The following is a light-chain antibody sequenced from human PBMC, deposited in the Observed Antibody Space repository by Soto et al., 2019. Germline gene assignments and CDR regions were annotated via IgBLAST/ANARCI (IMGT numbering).Light chain of an antibody. CDR1: QNINNY. V-gene: IGKV1-33*01. CDR3: QQYENLPT. Sequence: DIQITKKPSSLSASVGDRVTITCHASQNINNYLNWYQQKPGRAPKLLIYDASNLEAGVPSRFRGSGSGTDFTFTISRLQPEDIATYYCQQYENLPTFGQGTLLEIK. J-gene: IGKJ5*01. CDR2: DAS.